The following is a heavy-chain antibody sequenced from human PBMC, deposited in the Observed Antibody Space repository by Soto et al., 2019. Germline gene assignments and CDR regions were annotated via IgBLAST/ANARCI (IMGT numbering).Heavy chain of an antibody. V-gene: IGHV4-59*01. CDR2: IYYSGST. CDR3: ARASARLKEPPPGPHRRRRIHHYYYGMDV. Sequence: SETLSLTCTVSGGSISSYYWIWIRQPPGKGLEWIGYIYYSGSTNYNPSLKSRVTISVDTSKNQFSLKLSSVTAADTAVYYCARASARLKEPPPGPHRRRRIHHYYYGMDVWVQGTTVTVSS. D-gene: IGHD6-6*01. J-gene: IGHJ6*02. CDR1: GGSISSYY.